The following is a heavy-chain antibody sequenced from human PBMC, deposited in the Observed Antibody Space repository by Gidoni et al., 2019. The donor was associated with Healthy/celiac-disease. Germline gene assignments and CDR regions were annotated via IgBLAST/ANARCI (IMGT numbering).Heavy chain of an antibody. CDR3: ARECTSCYENGMDV. CDR2: IIPIFGTA. CDR1: GGTFSSYA. D-gene: IGHD2-2*01. V-gene: IGHV1-69*01. Sequence: QVQLVQSGAEVKKPGSSVKVSCKASGGTFSSYAISWVRQAPGQGLEWMGGIIPIFGTANYAQKFQGRVTITADESTSTAYMELSSLRSEDTAVYYCARECTSCYENGMDVWGQGTTVTVSS. J-gene: IGHJ6*02.